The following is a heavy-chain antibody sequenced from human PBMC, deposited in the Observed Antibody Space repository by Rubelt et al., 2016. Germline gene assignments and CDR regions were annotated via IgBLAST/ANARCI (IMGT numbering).Heavy chain of an antibody. CDR3: ARDLSSFPWNYGTLQH. CDR1: GYTFTSYA. Sequence: QVQLVQSGAEVKKPGASVKVSCKASGYTFTSYAMHWVRQAPGQRLEWMGWINAGNGNTKYSQKFQGRVTITRDTSAGTAYMELSSLRSEDTAVYYCARDLSSFPWNYGTLQHWGQGTLVTVSS. J-gene: IGHJ1*01. V-gene: IGHV1-3*01. D-gene: IGHD1-7*01. CDR2: INAGNGNT.